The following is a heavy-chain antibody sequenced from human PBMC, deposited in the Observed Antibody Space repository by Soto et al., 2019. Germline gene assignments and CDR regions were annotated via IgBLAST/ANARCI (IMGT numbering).Heavy chain of an antibody. Sequence: EVQLLESGGGLVQPGGSLRLSCAASGFTFSSYAMSWVRQAPGKGLEWVSAISGSGGSTYYADSVKGRFTISRDNSKNTLYLQMNSLRAEYTAVYYCAKYRRYCSSTSCSKYYFDYRGQETLVTVSS. CDR1: GFTFSSYA. CDR2: ISGSGGST. D-gene: IGHD2-2*01. J-gene: IGHJ4*02. V-gene: IGHV3-23*01. CDR3: AKYRRYCSSTSCSKYYFDY.